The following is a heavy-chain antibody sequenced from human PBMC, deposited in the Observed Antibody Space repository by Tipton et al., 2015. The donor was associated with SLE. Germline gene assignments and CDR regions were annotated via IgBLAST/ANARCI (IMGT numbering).Heavy chain of an antibody. J-gene: IGHJ4*02. CDR3: ARDHDYGDY. Sequence: QSGAEVRKPGASVDVSCKASGYTFTSYGISWVRQAPGQGLEWMGWISAYNGDTHYAQNFQGRVTMTTDTSTSTVYMEVRSLTSDDTAVYYCARDHDYGDYWGQGTLVTVSS. V-gene: IGHV1-18*01. CDR2: ISAYNGDT. CDR1: GYTFTSYG. D-gene: IGHD3-16*01.